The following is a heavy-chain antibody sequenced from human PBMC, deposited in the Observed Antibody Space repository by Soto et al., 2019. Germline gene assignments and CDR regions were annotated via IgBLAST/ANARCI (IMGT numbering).Heavy chain of an antibody. CDR1: GVAFSGYY. V-gene: IGHV4-34*02. Sequence: QVQLQQWGAGLLKPSETLSFTCTASGVAFSGYYWSWIRQPRGKGLEWIGEINHSGSTNYNPSLKSRVLISIDMSKNQFSLNLSSVTAADTAVYYCARDKAGPGRYGMDVWGQGTTVSVSS. J-gene: IGHJ6*02. CDR2: INHSGST. CDR3: ARDKAGPGRYGMDV.